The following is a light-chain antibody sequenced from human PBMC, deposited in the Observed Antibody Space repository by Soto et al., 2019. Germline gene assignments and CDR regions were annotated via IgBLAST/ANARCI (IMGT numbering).Light chain of an antibody. V-gene: IGLV2-8*01. CDR1: SSDVGGYNY. CDR2: EVN. Sequence: QSVLAQPPSASGSPRQSVAISCTGTSSDVGGYNYVFWYQQHPGKAPKLMIYEVNKRPSGVPDRFSGSKSGNTASVTVSGLQAEDEADYYCSSYAGSSNVFGTGTKVTVL. CDR3: SSYAGSSNV. J-gene: IGLJ1*01.